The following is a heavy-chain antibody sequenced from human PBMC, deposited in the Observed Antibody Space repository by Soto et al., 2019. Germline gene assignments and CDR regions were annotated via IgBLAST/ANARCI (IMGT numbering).Heavy chain of an antibody. V-gene: IGHV3-48*03. Sequence: EVRLVESGGGFVQPGGSLRLSCAASGFTFRNYEMNWVRKAPGKGLEWVSYISSSGITTYYADFAAGRFTISRDNAKESLYLHLNSLRVEDTAVYYCARYGTRADWWGLGTQVTVSS. J-gene: IGHJ4*02. D-gene: IGHD1-1*01. CDR3: ARYGTRADW. CDR2: ISSSGITT. CDR1: GFTFRNYE.